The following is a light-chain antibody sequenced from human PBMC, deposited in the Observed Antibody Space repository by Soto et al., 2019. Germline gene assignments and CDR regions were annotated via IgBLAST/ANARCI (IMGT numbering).Light chain of an antibody. Sequence: EIVLTQSPGTLSLSPGERATLSCRASQSVSRSYLAWYQQKPGQAPRLLIYGASSRATGIPDRFSGSGSGTDFTLIISRLEPEDFAVYYCQQYNSPLTFGGGTKGDIK. V-gene: IGKV3-20*01. CDR2: GAS. J-gene: IGKJ4*01. CDR1: QSVSRSY. CDR3: QQYNSPLT.